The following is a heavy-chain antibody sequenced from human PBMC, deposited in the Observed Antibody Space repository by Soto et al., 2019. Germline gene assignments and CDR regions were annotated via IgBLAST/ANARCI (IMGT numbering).Heavy chain of an antibody. J-gene: IGHJ4*02. D-gene: IGHD6-19*01. CDR2: IYYSGST. CDR3: ARGASIAVAGGYYFDY. CDR1: GGSISSGGYY. V-gene: IGHV4-31*03. Sequence: SETLSLTCTVSGGSISSGGYYWSWIRQHPGKGLEWIGYIYYSGSTYYNPSLKSRVTISVDTYKNQFSLKLSSVTAADTAVYYCARGASIAVAGGYYFDYWGQGTLVTVSS.